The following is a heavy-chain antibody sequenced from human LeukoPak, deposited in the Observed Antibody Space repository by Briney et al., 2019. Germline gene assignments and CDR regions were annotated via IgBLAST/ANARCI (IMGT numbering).Heavy chain of an antibody. Sequence: GGSLSLSCAASGFTVSSNYMSWVRQAPGEGLEWVSVIYSGGSTYYADSVKGRFTISRHNSKNTLYLQMNSLRAEETAVYYCASARVGGYCSSTSCPLDYWGQGTLVTVSS. D-gene: IGHD2-2*01. CDR1: GFTVSSNY. V-gene: IGHV3-53*04. CDR3: ASARVGGYCSSTSCPLDY. J-gene: IGHJ4*02. CDR2: IYSGGST.